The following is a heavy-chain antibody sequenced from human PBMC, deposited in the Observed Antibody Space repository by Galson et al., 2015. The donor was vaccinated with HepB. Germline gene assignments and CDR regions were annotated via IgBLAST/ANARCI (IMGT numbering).Heavy chain of an antibody. V-gene: IGHV4-31*03. CDR1: GGSISSGGYY. J-gene: IGHJ4*02. CDR2: IYYSGST. Sequence: TLSLTCTVSGGSISSGGYYWSWIRQHPGKGLEWIGYIYYSGSTYYNPSLKSRVTISVDTSKNQFSLKLSSVTAADTAVYYCARRPQNLYYDGPDYWGQGTLVTVSS. D-gene: IGHD3-22*01. CDR3: ARRPQNLYYDGPDY.